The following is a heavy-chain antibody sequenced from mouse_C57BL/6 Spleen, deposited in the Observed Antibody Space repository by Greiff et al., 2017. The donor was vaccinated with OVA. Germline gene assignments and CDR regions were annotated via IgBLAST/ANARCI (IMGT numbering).Heavy chain of an antibody. CDR1: GYAFSSSW. CDR2: IYPGDGDT. V-gene: IGHV1-82*01. J-gene: IGHJ4*01. Sequence: QVQLQQSGPELVKPGASVKISCKASGYAFSSSWMNWVKQRPGKGLEWIGRIYPGDGDTNYNGKFKGKATLTADKSSSTAYMQLSSLTSEDSAVYFCACLLSDAMDYWGQGTSVTVSS. CDR3: ACLLSDAMDY. D-gene: IGHD2-10*01.